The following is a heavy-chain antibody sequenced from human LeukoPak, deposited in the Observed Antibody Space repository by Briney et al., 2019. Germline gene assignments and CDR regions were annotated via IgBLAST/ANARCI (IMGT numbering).Heavy chain of an antibody. D-gene: IGHD4-17*01. J-gene: IGHJ6*03. CDR2: IIPIFGTS. V-gene: IGHV1-69*06. Sequence: GASVKVSCKAPGGTFYSYAINWVRQAPGQGLEWMGRIIPIFGTSNHTQKFQGRVTITADKSTGTAYMELTSLRSEDTAVYYCARGGFIVTTSRNYYYMDVWGKGTTVTVSS. CDR1: GGTFYSYA. CDR3: ARGGFIVTTSRNYYYMDV.